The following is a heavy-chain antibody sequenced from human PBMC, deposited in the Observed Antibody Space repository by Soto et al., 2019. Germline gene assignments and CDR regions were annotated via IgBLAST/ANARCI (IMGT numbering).Heavy chain of an antibody. CDR3: AIRGYCSGGSCYSDYYYYGMDV. J-gene: IGHJ6*02. CDR1: GGSISSSSYY. CDR2: IYYSGST. Sequence: SETLSLTCTVSGGSISSSSYYWGWIRQPPGKGLEWIGSIYYSGSTYYNPSLKSRVTISVDTSKNQFSLKLSSVTAADTAVYYSAIRGYCSGGSCYSDYYYYGMDVWGQGTTVT. D-gene: IGHD2-15*01. V-gene: IGHV4-39*01.